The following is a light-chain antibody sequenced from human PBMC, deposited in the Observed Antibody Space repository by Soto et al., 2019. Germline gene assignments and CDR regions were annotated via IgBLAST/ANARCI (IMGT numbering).Light chain of an antibody. J-gene: IGLJ1*01. CDR2: TDS. V-gene: IGLV1-44*01. Sequence: QSVLAQPPSASGTPGQRVTISCSGSSSNIGSNAVNWYQHLPGTAPKLLIFTDSQRPSGDPDRFSGSRSGTSASLAISGLQSEDEADYYCASWDGSLIGHVFGTGTKLTVL. CDR3: ASWDGSLIGHV. CDR1: SSNIGSNA.